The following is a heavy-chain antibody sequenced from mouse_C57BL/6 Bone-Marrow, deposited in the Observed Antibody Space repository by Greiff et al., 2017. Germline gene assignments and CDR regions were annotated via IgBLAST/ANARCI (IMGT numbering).Heavy chain of an antibody. D-gene: IGHD2-10*01. V-gene: IGHV14-4*01. CDR3: LLWDY. Sequence: EVKVVESGAELVRPGASVKLSCTASGFNIKDDYMHWVKQRPEQGLEWIGWIDPENGDTEYASKFQGKATITADTSSNTAYLQLSSLTSEDTAVYYCLLWDYWGQGTTLTVSS. J-gene: IGHJ2*01. CDR2: IDPENGDT. CDR1: GFNIKDDY.